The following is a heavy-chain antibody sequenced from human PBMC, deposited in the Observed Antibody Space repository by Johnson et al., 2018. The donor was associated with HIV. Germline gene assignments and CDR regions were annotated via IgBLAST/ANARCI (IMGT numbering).Heavy chain of an antibody. CDR2: IKQDGSEK. D-gene: IGHD3-10*01. CDR3: ARGRGALDI. J-gene: IGHJ3*02. V-gene: IGHV3-7*03. Sequence: VQLVESGGGLVQPGGSLTLSCVASGFTFSSFWMTWVRQAPGKGLEWVANIKQDGSEKFYVDSVKGRFIISRDNAKNSLYLQMNSLRAEDTAMYYWARGRGALDIWGQGTMVTVSS. CDR1: GFTFSSFW.